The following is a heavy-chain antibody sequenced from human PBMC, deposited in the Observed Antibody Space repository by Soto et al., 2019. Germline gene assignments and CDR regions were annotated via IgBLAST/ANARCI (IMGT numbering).Heavy chain of an antibody. D-gene: IGHD5-18*01. CDR3: ARGYGSSPNMELRFGMDV. CDR1: GYILTGYS. Sequence: QVYLVQSGAEVRRPGASVKVSCTAFGYILTGYSLHWVRQAPGQGLEWMGWIDPNSGATNSAERFHGRVSITRDTSISAAYLELSSRRSDDTAVYYCARGYGSSPNMELRFGMDVWGQGTTISVSS. J-gene: IGHJ6*02. CDR2: IDPNSGAT. V-gene: IGHV1-2*02.